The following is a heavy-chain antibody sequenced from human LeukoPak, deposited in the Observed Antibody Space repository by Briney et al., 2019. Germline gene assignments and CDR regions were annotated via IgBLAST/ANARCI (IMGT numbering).Heavy chain of an antibody. CDR1: GFTFSSYA. V-gene: IGHV3-23*01. J-gene: IGHJ4*02. D-gene: IGHD6-19*01. CDR2: ISGSGGST. CDR3: AKARRAYSSGCPESDY. Sequence: QSGGSLRLSCAASGFTFSSYAMSWVRQAPGKGLEWVSAISGSGGSTYYADSVKGRFTISRDNSKNTLYLQMNSLRAEDTAVYYCAKARRAYSSGCPESDYWGQGTLVTVSS.